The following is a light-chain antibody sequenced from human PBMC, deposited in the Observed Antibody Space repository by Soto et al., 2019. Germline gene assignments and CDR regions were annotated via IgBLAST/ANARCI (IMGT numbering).Light chain of an antibody. CDR2: AAS. CDR3: QQSYSILRT. CDR1: QSISSY. J-gene: IGKJ1*01. Sequence: DIQMTQSPSSLSASVGDRVTITCRASQSISSYLNWYQQKPGKAPKLLIYAASSLQSGVPSRFSGSGSGTDFTPTIGSLQPEDFATYYCQQSYSILRTFGQGTKVDIK. V-gene: IGKV1-39*01.